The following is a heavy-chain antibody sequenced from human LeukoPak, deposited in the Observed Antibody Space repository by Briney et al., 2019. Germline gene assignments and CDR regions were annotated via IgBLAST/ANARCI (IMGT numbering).Heavy chain of an antibody. CDR3: AKDYDFWSRYSFDY. V-gene: IGHV3-30*18. D-gene: IGHD3-3*01. J-gene: IGHJ4*02. CDR1: GFTFSSYG. CDR2: ISYDGSNK. Sequence: PGGSLRLSCAASGFTFSSYGMHWVRQAPGKGLEWVAVISYDGSNKYYADSVKGRFTISRDNSKNTLYLQMNSLRAEDTAVYYCAKDYDFWSRYSFDYWGQGTLVTVSS.